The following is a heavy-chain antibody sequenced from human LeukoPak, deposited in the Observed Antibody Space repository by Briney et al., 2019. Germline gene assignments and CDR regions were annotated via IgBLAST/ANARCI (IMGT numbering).Heavy chain of an antibody. CDR2: IYYSGST. CDR1: GGSISSGGYY. CDR3: ARALRLDAFDI. J-gene: IGHJ3*02. Sequence: SETLSLTCTVSGGSISSGGYYWSWIRQHSGQGLEWIGYIYYSGSTYYNPSLKSRVTISVDTSKNQFSLKLSSVTAADTAVYYCARALRLDAFDIWGQGTMVTVSS. V-gene: IGHV4-31*03.